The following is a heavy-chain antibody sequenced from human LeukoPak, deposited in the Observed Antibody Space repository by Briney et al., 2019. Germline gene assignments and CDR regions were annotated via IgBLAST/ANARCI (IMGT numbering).Heavy chain of an antibody. Sequence: GSLRLSCAASGFTFSSYWMHWVRQVPGKGLVWVARINPGGSSITYADSVKGRFTISRDNAKNTLYLQMDSLGAEDTGVYYCARSNQADDYWGQGTLVTVSS. J-gene: IGHJ4*02. CDR3: ARSNQADDY. CDR1: GFTFSSYW. D-gene: IGHD1-14*01. V-gene: IGHV3-74*01. CDR2: INPGGSSI.